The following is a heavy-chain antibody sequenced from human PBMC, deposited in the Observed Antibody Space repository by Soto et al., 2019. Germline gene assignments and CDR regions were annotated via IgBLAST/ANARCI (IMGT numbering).Heavy chain of an antibody. Sequence: QVQLVQSGAEVKKPGSSVKVSCKASGGTFSSSSISWVRQAPGQGLEWMGGIIPIFGTANYTQKFQGRVTITADESTITAYMELSNLSSDDTAVYYCARPIRYYYERGGVSAWLDPWGQGTLVTVSA. CDR3: ARPIRYYYERGGVSAWLDP. CDR1: GGTFSSSS. D-gene: IGHD3-22*01. CDR2: IIPIFGTA. V-gene: IGHV1-69*12. J-gene: IGHJ5*02.